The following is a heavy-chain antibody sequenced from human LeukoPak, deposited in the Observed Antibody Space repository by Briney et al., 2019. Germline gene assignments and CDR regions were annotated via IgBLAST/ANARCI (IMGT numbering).Heavy chain of an antibody. CDR1: GYTFTSYG. J-gene: IGHJ6*03. D-gene: IGHD1-26*01. Sequence: SVKVSCKASGYTFTSYGISWVRQAPGQGLEWMGWISAYNGNTNYAQKLQGRVTMTTDTSTSTAYMELRSLRSDDTAVYYCARGGSGSYYDYYYYMDVWGKGTTVTVSS. CDR2: ISAYNGNT. CDR3: ARGGSGSYYDYYYYMDV. V-gene: IGHV1-18*01.